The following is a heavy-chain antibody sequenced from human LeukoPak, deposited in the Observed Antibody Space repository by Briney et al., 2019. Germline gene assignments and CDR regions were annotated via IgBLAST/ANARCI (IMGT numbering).Heavy chain of an antibody. CDR2: INHSGST. CDR1: GGSFSGYY. V-gene: IGHV4-34*01. D-gene: IGHD6-13*01. Sequence: PSETLSLTCAVYGGSFSGYYWSWIRQPPGKGLEWIGEINHSGSTNYNPSLKSRVTISVDTSKNQFSLKLSSVTAADTAVYYCARGPYYSSSWYGDFDYWGQGTLVTVSS. J-gene: IGHJ4*02. CDR3: ARGPYYSSSWYGDFDY.